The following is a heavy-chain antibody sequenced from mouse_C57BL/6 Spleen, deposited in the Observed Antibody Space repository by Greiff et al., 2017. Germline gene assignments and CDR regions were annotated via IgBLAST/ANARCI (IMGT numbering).Heavy chain of an antibody. CDR3: ASGDSSGYVGSAMDY. J-gene: IGHJ4*01. Sequence: QVQLQQSGAELARPGASVKLSCKASGYTFTSYGISWVKQRTGQGLEWIGEIYPRSGNTYYNEKFKGKATLTADKSSSTAYMELRSLTSEDSAVYFCASGDSSGYVGSAMDYWGQGTSVTVSS. D-gene: IGHD3-2*02. V-gene: IGHV1-81*01. CDR2: IYPRSGNT. CDR1: GYTFTSYG.